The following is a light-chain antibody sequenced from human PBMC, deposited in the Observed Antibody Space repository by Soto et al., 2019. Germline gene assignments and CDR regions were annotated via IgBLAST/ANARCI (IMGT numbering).Light chain of an antibody. CDR1: SADVGGYDF. CDR2: DVH. V-gene: IGLV2-14*01. CDR3: SSYTISSTYV. J-gene: IGLJ1*01. Sequence: QSALTQPASVSGSPGQSITISCTGTSADVGGYDFVSWYQQEPGKAPKLMIYDVHNRPSGISNRFSGSKSGNTASPTISGLQAEDEADYYCSSYTISSTYVFGTGTKVTVL.